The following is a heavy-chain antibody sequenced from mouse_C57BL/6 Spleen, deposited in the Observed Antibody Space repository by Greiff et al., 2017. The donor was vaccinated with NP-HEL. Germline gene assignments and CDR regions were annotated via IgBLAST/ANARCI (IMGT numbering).Heavy chain of an antibody. CDR2: IHPNSGST. D-gene: IGHD2-5*01. J-gene: IGHJ1*03. CDR3: ARAPYSNYPGYFDV. Sequence: VQLQQSGAELVKPGASVKLSCKASGYTFTSYWMHWVKQRPGQGLEWIGMIHPNSGSTNYNEKFKSKATLTVDKSSSTAYMQLSSLTSEDSAVYYCARAPYSNYPGYFDVWGTRTTVTVSS. V-gene: IGHV1-64*01. CDR1: GYTFTSYW.